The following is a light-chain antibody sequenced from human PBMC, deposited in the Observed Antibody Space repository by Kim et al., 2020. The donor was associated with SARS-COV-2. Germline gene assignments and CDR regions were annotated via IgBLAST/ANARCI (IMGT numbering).Light chain of an antibody. V-gene: IGKV1-27*01. CDR3: QKYNSAPLT. Sequence: DIQMTQSPSSLSASVGDRVTITCRASQGISSSLAWYQQKPGKVPKLLIYAASALQSGVPSRFSGSGSGTDFTLTISSLQPEDVATYYCQKYNSAPLTFGQGTKVDIK. J-gene: IGKJ1*01. CDR1: QGISSS. CDR2: AAS.